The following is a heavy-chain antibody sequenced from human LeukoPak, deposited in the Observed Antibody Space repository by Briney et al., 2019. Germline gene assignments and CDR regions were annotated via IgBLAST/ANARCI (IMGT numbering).Heavy chain of an antibody. CDR3: ARHRSPRFLDGSI. CDR1: GSRFTSYW. CDR2: TYPGDSDT. Sequence: GGDLKISCQGSGSRFTSYWLGWVRPMPGKGLEWMGITYPGDSDTRYSPSFQGQVTITAHKSISTPSLQWRSLHASDAPLSSCARHRSPRFLDGSIWGQGTMVTVSS. V-gene: IGHV5-51*01. J-gene: IGHJ3*02. D-gene: IGHD3-3*01.